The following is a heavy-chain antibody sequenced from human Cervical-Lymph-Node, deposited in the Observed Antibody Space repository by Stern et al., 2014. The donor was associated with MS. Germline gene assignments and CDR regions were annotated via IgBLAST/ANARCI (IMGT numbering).Heavy chain of an antibody. CDR2: IYPADSDT. Sequence: DQLVQSGAEVKKPGESLKISCKGSGYNFPNYWIGWVRQMPGKGLEWVGIIYPADSDTTYSPSSQGQVTLSVDNPITTAYLEWSSLKASDTAMYFCARREGYYYGMDVWGQGTTVTVSS. J-gene: IGHJ6*02. V-gene: IGHV5-51*01. D-gene: IGHD6-13*01. CDR1: GYNFPNYW. CDR3: ARREGYYYGMDV.